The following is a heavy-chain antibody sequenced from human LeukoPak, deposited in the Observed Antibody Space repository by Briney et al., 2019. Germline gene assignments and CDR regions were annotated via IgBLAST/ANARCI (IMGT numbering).Heavy chain of an antibody. CDR1: GGSFSGYY. Sequence: PSETLSLTCAVYGGSFSGYYWSWIRQPPGKGLEWIGEINHSGSTNYNPSLKSRVTISMDTSKNQFSLKLSSETAADTAVYYCARVTGKSDYFDYWGQGTLVTVSS. D-gene: IGHD1-20*01. J-gene: IGHJ4*02. CDR3: ARVTGKSDYFDY. V-gene: IGHV4-34*01. CDR2: INHSGST.